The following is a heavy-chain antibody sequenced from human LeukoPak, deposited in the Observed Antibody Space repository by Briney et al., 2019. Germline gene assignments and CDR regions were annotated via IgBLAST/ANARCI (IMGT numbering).Heavy chain of an antibody. V-gene: IGHV4-39*01. Sequence: KSSETLSLTCTVSGGSISSSRYYWGWIRQPPGKGLEWIGSIYYSGNTYYNPSLKSRVTISVDTSKNQFSLKLSSVTAADMAVYYCARPGGSSWYYFDHWGQGTLVTVSS. D-gene: IGHD6-13*01. CDR3: ARPGGSSWYYFDH. J-gene: IGHJ4*02. CDR2: IYYSGNT. CDR1: GGSISSSRYY.